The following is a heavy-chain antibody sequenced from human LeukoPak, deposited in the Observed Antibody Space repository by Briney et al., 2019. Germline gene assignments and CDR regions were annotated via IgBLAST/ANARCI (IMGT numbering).Heavy chain of an antibody. CDR3: ARHVGIAVLGAFDI. J-gene: IGHJ3*02. D-gene: IGHD6-19*01. V-gene: IGHV4-59*08. Sequence: PSETLSLTCTVSGGSISSYYWSWIRQPPGKGLEWVGYIYYSGSTNYNPSLKSRVTISVDTSKNQFSLKLSSVTAADTAVYYCARHVGIAVLGAFDIWGQGTMVTVSS. CDR2: IYYSGST. CDR1: GGSISSYY.